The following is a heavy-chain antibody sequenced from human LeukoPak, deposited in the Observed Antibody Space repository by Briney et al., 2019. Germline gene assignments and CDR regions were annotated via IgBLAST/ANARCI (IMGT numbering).Heavy chain of an antibody. J-gene: IGHJ4*02. D-gene: IGHD6-19*01. V-gene: IGHV3-53*01. Sequence: GGSLRLSCAASGFTVSSNYMSWVRQAPGKGLEWVSVIYSGGSRYYADSVKGRFTISRDNSKNTLYLQMNSLRAEDTAVYYCASQFSSGWDTGIDYWGQGTLVTVSS. CDR2: IYSGGSR. CDR3: ASQFSSGWDTGIDY. CDR1: GFTVSSNY.